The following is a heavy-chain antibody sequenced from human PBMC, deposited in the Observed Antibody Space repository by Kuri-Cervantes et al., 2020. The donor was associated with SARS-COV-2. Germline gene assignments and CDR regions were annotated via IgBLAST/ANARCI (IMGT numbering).Heavy chain of an antibody. CDR1: GYTFTSYG. J-gene: IGHJ4*02. CDR3: ALSTVLRMYYFDY. V-gene: IGHV1-18*01. D-gene: IGHD3-3*01. Sequence: ASVKVSCKASGYTFTSYGISWVRQAPGQGPEWMGWISAYNGNRNYAQKVQGRVTMTTETSTNTAYMELRSLRSDDTAVYYCALSTVLRMYYFDYWGQGTLVTVSS. CDR2: ISAYNGNR.